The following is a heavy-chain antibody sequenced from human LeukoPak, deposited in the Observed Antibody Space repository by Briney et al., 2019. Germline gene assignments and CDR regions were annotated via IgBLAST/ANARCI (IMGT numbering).Heavy chain of an antibody. J-gene: IGHJ4*02. CDR3: ARDGGYGDYVSY. V-gene: IGHV3-66*01. CDR1: GFTVSSNY. Sequence: GGSLGLSCAASGFTVSSNYMSWVRQAPGKGLEWVSVIYSGGSTYYADSVKGRFTISRDNSKNTLYLQMNSLRAEDTAVYYCARDGGYGDYVSYWGQGTLVTVSS. CDR2: IYSGGST. D-gene: IGHD5-12*01.